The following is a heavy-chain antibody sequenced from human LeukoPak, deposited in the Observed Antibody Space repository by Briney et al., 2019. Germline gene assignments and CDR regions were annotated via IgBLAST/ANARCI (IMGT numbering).Heavy chain of an antibody. CDR3: ATEGPGGGWYNYFDY. V-gene: IGHV1-24*01. CDR1: GYTLTEFS. Sequence: ASVKVSCKVSGYTLTEFSMHWVRQASGKGLEGMGGFDPEDGETIYAQKFQGRVTMTEDTSTDTAYMELSSLRSEDTAVYYCATEGPGGGWYNYFDYWGQGTLVTVSS. D-gene: IGHD6-19*01. CDR2: FDPEDGET. J-gene: IGHJ4*02.